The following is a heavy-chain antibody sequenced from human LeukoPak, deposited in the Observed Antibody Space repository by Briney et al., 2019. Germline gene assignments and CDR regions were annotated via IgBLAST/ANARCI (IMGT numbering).Heavy chain of an antibody. J-gene: IGHJ4*02. CDR3: AKRRSGYSHLFDY. V-gene: IGHV3-9*01. D-gene: IGHD3-22*01. Sequence: GGSLRLSCAASGFIFCYYAMHWVRQAPGKGLEWVSVISWNGRSIGYADSVKGRFTISRDNAKNSLYLQMNSLRADETAFYYCAKRRSGYSHLFDYWGRGTLVTVSS. CDR1: GFIFCYYA. CDR2: ISWNGRSI.